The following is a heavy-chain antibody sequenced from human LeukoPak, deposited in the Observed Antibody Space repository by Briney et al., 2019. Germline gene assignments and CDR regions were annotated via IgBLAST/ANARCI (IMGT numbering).Heavy chain of an antibody. J-gene: IGHJ4*02. CDR1: GFTFSVFG. Sequence: GGSLRLSCAASGFTFSVFGMNWVRQAPGKGREWVSYISSSSSTDYADSVKGRFTISRDNAKNSLYLQMHSLRAEDTAVYYCVRVDTTMRGARVWDYWGQGTLVTVSS. CDR3: VRVDTTMRGARVWDY. V-gene: IGHV3-48*01. CDR2: ISSSSST. D-gene: IGHD1-1*01.